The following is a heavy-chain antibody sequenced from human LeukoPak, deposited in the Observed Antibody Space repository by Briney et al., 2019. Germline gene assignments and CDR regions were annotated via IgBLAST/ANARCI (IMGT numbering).Heavy chain of an antibody. Sequence: GGSLRLSCAASGFTFSSYGMHWVRQAPGKGLEGVSAINSNGGSTFYANSVRGRFTISRDNSKNTLYLQMGSLRPEDMGVYFCARPSAYSGYDYDNWGQGTLVTVSS. V-gene: IGHV3-64*01. CDR1: GFTFSSYG. J-gene: IGHJ4*02. CDR2: INSNGGST. D-gene: IGHD5-12*01. CDR3: ARPSAYSGYDYDN.